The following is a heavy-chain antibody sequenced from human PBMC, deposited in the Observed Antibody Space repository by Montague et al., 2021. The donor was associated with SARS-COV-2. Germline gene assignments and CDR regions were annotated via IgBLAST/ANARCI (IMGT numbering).Heavy chain of an antibody. CDR1: GGSISSYY. D-gene: IGHD5-18*01. V-gene: IGHV4-59*01. CDR2: IYYGGST. CDR3: ASQEVDTAMDRNYYYYGMDV. J-gene: IGHJ6*02. Sequence: ETLSLTCTVSGGSISSYYWSWIRQPPGKGLEWIGYIYYGGSTNYNPSLKSRVTISVDTSKNQFSLKLSSVTAADTAVYYCASQEVDTAMDRNYYYYGMDVWGQGTTVTVSS.